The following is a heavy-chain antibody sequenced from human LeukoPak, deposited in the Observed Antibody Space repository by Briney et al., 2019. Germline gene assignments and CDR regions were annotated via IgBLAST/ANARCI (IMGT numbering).Heavy chain of an antibody. CDR2: TVVGSGNT. CDR3: AAEFWSGYYTGMGAFDI. CDR1: GFTFTSSA. D-gene: IGHD3-3*01. J-gene: IGHJ3*02. Sequence: GASVTVSCKASGFTFTSSAMQWVRQARGQRLEWMGWTVVGSGNTNYAQKYQERVTITRAMSTTTAYMELSSLRSEDTAVYYCAAEFWSGYYTGMGAFDIWGQGTMVTVSS. V-gene: IGHV1-58*02.